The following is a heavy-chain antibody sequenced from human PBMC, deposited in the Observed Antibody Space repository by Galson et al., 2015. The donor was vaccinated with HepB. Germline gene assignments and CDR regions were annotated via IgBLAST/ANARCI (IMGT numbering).Heavy chain of an antibody. Sequence: SVRLSCAASGFTFRSYGMHWVRQAPGKGLEWVAVISFDGSNKYYADSVKGRFTISRDNSKNTLYLQMNSLRAEDTAVSYCAKDPSGNLYWYFDLWGRGTLVPVAS. D-gene: IGHD4-23*01. CDR3: AKDPSGNLYWYFDL. CDR1: GFTFRSYG. J-gene: IGHJ2*01. V-gene: IGHV3-30*18. CDR2: ISFDGSNK.